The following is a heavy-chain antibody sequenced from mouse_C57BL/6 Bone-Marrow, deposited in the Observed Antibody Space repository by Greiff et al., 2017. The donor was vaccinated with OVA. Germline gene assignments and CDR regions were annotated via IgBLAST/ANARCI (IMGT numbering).Heavy chain of an antibody. Sequence: VKLQQPGAELVKPGASVKLSCKASGYTFTSYWMHWVKQRPGQGLEWIGMIHPNSGSTNYNEKFKSKATLTVDKSSSTAYMQLSSLTSEDSSVYDCARGYYCSFRFAYWGQGTLVTVSA. CDR1: GYTFTSYW. CDR2: IHPNSGST. J-gene: IGHJ3*01. CDR3: ARGYYCSFRFAY. D-gene: IGHD1-1*01. V-gene: IGHV1-64*01.